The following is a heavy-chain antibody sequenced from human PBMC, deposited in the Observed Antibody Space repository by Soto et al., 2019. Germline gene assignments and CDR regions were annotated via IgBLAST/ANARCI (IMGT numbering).Heavy chain of an antibody. V-gene: IGHV3-23*01. CDR2: VSGSGGST. J-gene: IGHJ4*02. CDR3: ARRGPGTYFDY. Sequence: EVQLLESGGGLVQPGGSLRLSCAASGFTFSSYAMRWVRQAPGKGLEWVSAVSGSGGSTYYADSVKGRFTISRDNSKNTLYMQMNSLRAEDTAVYYCARRGPGTYFDYWGQGTLVTVSS. CDR1: GFTFSSYA. D-gene: IGHD6-13*01.